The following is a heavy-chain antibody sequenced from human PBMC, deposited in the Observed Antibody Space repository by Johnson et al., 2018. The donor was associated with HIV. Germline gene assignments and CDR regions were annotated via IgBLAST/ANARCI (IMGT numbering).Heavy chain of an antibody. D-gene: IGHD2-2*01. CDR1: GFTFSSYA. CDR2: ISYDGSNK. J-gene: IGHJ3*02. V-gene: IGHV3-30*04. CDR3: AKDLSVVVPAAPDAFDI. Sequence: QMLLVESGGGVVQPGRSLRLSCAASGFTFSSYAMHWVRQAPGKGLEWVAVISYDGSNKYYADSVKGRFTISRDNSKNTLYLQMNSLRAEDTAVYYCAKDLSVVVPAAPDAFDIWGQGTMVTVSS.